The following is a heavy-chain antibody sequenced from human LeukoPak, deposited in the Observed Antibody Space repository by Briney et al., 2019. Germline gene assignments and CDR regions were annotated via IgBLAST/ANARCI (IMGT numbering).Heavy chain of an antibody. CDR3: AREPGLTDDY. D-gene: IGHD1-14*01. V-gene: IGHV3-11*01. CDR1: GFTFSDYY. J-gene: IGHJ4*02. Sequence: PGVSLRLSCAASGFTFSDYYMNWLRQAPGKGLEWVSSISRGGSSIYYAESVKGRFTISRDNAKNSLYLQMNNLRAEDTAVHYCAREPGLTDDYWGQGTLVTVSS. CDR2: ISRGGSSI.